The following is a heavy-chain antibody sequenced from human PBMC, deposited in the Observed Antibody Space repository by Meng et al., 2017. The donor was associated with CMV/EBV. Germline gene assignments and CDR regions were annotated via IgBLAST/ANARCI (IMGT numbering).Heavy chain of an antibody. V-gene: IGHV4-34*01. D-gene: IGHD3-3*01. CDR2: FNHSGST. CDR3: ARGFRDTIFGVVIMYGMDV. CDR1: GGSFSGYY. Sequence: SGTLSLTCAVYGGSFSGYYWSWIRQPPGKGLEWFGEFNHSGSTNYNPSLKSRVTRSVDTSKNKFSLKLSSVTAADTAVYYCARGFRDTIFGVVIMYGMDVWGQGTTVTVSS. J-gene: IGHJ6*02.